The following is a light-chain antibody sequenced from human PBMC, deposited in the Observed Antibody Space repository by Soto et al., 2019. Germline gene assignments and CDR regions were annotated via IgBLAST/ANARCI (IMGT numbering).Light chain of an antibody. Sequence: QSVLTQPASVTGSPGQSINISCTGTSSDVGGNNHVSWYQQYPGTAPKLMIYEVTDRPSGVSDRFSGSKSGNTASLTISGLQPEDEADYYCTSYTIQRSWVFGGGTKLTVL. V-gene: IGLV2-14*01. J-gene: IGLJ3*02. CDR2: EVT. CDR3: TSYTIQRSWV. CDR1: SSDVGGNNH.